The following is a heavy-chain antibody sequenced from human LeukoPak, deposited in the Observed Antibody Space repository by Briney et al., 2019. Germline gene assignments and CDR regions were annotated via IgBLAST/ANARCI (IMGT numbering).Heavy chain of an antibody. Sequence: GGSLRLSCVASGFTFSSYWMTWVRQAPGKGLEWVANIKTDGSQIYYVDSVKGRFTISRDNAKNSLYLQMNSLRAEDTAVYYCARDVADSSGWSYAFDIWGQGTMVTVSS. D-gene: IGHD6-19*01. CDR2: IKTDGSQI. J-gene: IGHJ3*02. V-gene: IGHV3-7*01. CDR3: ARDVADSSGWSYAFDI. CDR1: GFTFSSYW.